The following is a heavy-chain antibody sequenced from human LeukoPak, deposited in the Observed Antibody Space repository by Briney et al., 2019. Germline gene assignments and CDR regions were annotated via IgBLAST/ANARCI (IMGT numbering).Heavy chain of an antibody. D-gene: IGHD1-7*01. CDR3: SSSTGRTTNFGY. J-gene: IGHJ4*02. Sequence: GGSLRLSCAASGFNFSIYSMNWVRQAPGKGLEWVSYIRLRSNTIYYAESVKGRFTTSRDNTKNSLYLQMNSLRAEDTAVYYCSSSTGRTTNFGYWGQGTLVTVSS. CDR1: GFNFSIYS. V-gene: IGHV3-48*04. CDR2: IRLRSNTI.